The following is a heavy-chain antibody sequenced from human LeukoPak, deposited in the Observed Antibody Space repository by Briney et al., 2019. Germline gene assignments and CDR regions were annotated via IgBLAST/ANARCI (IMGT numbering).Heavy chain of an antibody. CDR2: IYHSGDT. Sequence: SETPSLTCTVSGGSISDTTYHWGWIGQPPGKRLEWIGSIYHSGDTSYNPSLSSRVTISVDTSKNQFSLSLTSVTAADTAVYYCASPSRGVRFACWGQGTLVTVSS. CDR3: ASPSRGVRFAC. D-gene: IGHD3-3*01. CDR1: GGSISDTTYH. J-gene: IGHJ4*02. V-gene: IGHV4-39*01.